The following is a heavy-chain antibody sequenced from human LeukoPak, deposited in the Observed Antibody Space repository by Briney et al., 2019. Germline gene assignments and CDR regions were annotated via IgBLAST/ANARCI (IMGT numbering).Heavy chain of an antibody. Sequence: PGGSLRLSCAASGFTLSRYAMSWVRQAPGKGLEWVSAISGSGGTTYYADSVKGRFTISRDYSENTLHLQMNSLRADDTAVYYCAKGPHHDPLHYFDYWGQGTLVTVSS. CDR1: GFTLSRYA. CDR3: AKGPHHDPLHYFDY. V-gene: IGHV3-23*01. CDR2: ISGSGGTT. J-gene: IGHJ4*02. D-gene: IGHD5/OR15-5a*01.